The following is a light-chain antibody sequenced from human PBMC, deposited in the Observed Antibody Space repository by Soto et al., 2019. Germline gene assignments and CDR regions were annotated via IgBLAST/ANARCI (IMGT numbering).Light chain of an antibody. J-gene: IGLJ1*01. CDR1: TGAVTSGYY. CDR3: LLYFGGAYV. CDR2: NTR. V-gene: IGLV7-43*01. Sequence: QAVVTQEPSLTVSPGGTVPLTCASSTGAVTSGYYPNWFQQKPGQAPRALIYNTRNKHSWTPARFSGSLLGGKAALTLSGAQPEDEAEYYCLLYFGGAYVFGTGTMVTVL.